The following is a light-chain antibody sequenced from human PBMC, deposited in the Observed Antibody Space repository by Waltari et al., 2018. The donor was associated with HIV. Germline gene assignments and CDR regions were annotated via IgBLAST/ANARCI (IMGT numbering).Light chain of an antibody. CDR2: VNSDGSH. CDR1: SGHSTYA. J-gene: IGLJ3*02. V-gene: IGLV4-69*01. Sequence: QLVLTQSPSASASLGASVKLTCTLSSGHSTYAIAWHQQQPEKGPRYLMKVNSDGSHRKGDGIPDRFSGSSSGSERYLIISSLQSEDEADYYCQTWGTGIRVFGGGTKLTVL. CDR3: QTWGTGIRV.